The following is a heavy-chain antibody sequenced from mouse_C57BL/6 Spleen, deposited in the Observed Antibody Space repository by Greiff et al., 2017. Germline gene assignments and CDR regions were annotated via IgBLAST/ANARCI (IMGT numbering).Heavy chain of an antibody. CDR3: ARGGGWLLPGAY. CDR2: INPNNGGT. CDR1: GYTFTDYY. J-gene: IGHJ3*01. V-gene: IGHV1-26*01. Sequence: EVQLQQSGPELVKPGASVKISCKASGYTFTDYYMNWVKQSHGKSLEWIGDINPNNGGTSYNQKFKGKATLTVDKSSSTAYMELRSLTSEDSAVYYCARGGGWLLPGAYWGQGTLVTVSA. D-gene: IGHD2-3*01.